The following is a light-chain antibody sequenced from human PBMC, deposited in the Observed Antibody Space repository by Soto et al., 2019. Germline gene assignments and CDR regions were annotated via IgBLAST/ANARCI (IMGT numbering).Light chain of an antibody. J-gene: IGKJ5*01. CDR2: DAS. Sequence: EIVLTQSPATLSLSPGERATLSCRASQSVGIYLGWYQQRPGQAPRLLIYDASNRAAGIPARFSGSGSGTDFTLTINSLEPEDFAVYYCQYINTWPPAFGQGTRLEIK. V-gene: IGKV3-11*01. CDR3: QYINTWPPA. CDR1: QSVGIY.